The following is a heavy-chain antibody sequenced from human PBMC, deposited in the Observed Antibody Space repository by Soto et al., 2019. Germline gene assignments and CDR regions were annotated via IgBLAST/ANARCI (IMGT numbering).Heavy chain of an antibody. Sequence: VGSLRLSWAAFGVTFNTYSMNWVRQAPGRGLKWVSYISSSSSTVYYADSVKGRLTISRDNTKNSLYLKMNSLRAEDTALYYCAKDAITMVRGVISYSGMAVWGQGTTVTVSS. CDR3: AKDAITMVRGVISYSGMAV. CDR1: GVTFNTYS. D-gene: IGHD3-10*01. CDR2: ISSSSSTV. V-gene: IGHV3-48*04. J-gene: IGHJ6*02.